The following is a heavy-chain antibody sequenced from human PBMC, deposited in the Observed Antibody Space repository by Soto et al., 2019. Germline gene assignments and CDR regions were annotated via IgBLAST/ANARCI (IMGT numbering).Heavy chain of an antibody. CDR1: GFTVSSNY. D-gene: IGHD1-26*01. J-gene: IGHJ6*02. Sequence: EVQLVESGGGLVQPGGSLRLSCAASGFTVSSNYMSWVRQAPGKGLEWVSVIYSGGSTYYADSVKGRFTISRHNSKNTLYLQMNSLRAADTAVYYCARNSGSYYPDYYYYGMDVWGQGTTVTVSS. V-gene: IGHV3-53*04. CDR2: IYSGGST. CDR3: ARNSGSYYPDYYYYGMDV.